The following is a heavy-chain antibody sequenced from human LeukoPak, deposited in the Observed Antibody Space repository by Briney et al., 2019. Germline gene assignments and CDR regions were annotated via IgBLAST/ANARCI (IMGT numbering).Heavy chain of an antibody. Sequence: GGSLRLSCAASGFTFSSYSMNWVRQAPGKGLEWVSSISSSSSYIYYADSVKGRCTISSANAKNSLYLQMNSRRAEDLAVYYCASTSTRSLWFGVLEYHWF. J-gene: IGHJ5*01. CDR1: GFTFSSYS. V-gene: IGHV3-21*01. D-gene: IGHD3-10*01. CDR3: ASTSTRSLWFGVLEYHWF. CDR2: ISSSSSYI.